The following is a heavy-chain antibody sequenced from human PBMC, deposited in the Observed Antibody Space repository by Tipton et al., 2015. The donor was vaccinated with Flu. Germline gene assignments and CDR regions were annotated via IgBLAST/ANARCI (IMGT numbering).Heavy chain of an antibody. CDR2: IYYSGST. V-gene: IGHV4-39*07. CDR3: APSTRYWTGGHFFGW. J-gene: IGHJ4*02. D-gene: IGHD2-2*01. Sequence: TLSLTCTFSGDSMNSISYYRGWIRQPPGKGLEWIGSIYYSGSTYYNPSLKSRVTISVDTSNNQFSLKLTSVTAADTAVYYCAPSTRYWTGGHFFGWWGRGTQVTVSS. CDR1: GDSMNSISYY.